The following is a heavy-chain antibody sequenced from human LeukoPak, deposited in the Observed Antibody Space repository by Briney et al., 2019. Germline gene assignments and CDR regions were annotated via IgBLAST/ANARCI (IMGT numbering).Heavy chain of an antibody. V-gene: IGHV3-53*01. J-gene: IGHJ4*02. Sequence: PGGSLRLSCAASGFTVSRNYMSCVRQAPGKGLEWVSIIYNGVTTYYADSVKGRFTISGDDSRNTVYLQMNSLRAEDTALYYCARHQEEATAGKYYFDYWGQGTLVTVSS. D-gene: IGHD6-13*01. CDR3: ARHQEEATAGKYYFDY. CDR2: IYNGVTT. CDR1: GFTVSRNY.